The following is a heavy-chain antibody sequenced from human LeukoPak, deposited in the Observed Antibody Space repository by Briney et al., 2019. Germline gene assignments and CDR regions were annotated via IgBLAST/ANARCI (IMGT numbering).Heavy chain of an antibody. J-gene: IGHJ4*02. CDR2: ISYDGSNK. V-gene: IGHV3-30*18. Sequence: QPGGSLRLSCAASGITVSSNYMTWVRQAPGKGLEWVAVISYDGSNKYYADSVKGRFTISRDNSKNTLYLQMNSLRAEDTAVYYCAKDWGRSQQWLVPMLSSYFDYWGQGTLVTVSS. CDR1: GITVSSNY. D-gene: IGHD6-19*01. CDR3: AKDWGRSQQWLVPMLSSYFDY.